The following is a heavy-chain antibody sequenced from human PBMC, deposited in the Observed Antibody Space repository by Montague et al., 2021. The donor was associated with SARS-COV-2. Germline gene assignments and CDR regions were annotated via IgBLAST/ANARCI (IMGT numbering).Heavy chain of an antibody. Sequence: SETLSLTCTVSGDSIRNSDYSWGWVRQPPGKGLEWISNIYNGGTTFYNPSLKSRVTIFVDTSKNQFSLKLSSVTAADTAVYYCATRTRYPQNDFGFWGQGTLVTVSS. CDR1: GDSIRNSDYS. CDR2: IYNGGTT. D-gene: IGHD2-15*01. V-gene: IGHV4-39*01. CDR3: ATRTRYPQNDFGF. J-gene: IGHJ4*02.